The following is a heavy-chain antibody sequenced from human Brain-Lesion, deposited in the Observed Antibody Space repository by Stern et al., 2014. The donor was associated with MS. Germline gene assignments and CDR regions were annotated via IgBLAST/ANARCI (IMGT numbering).Heavy chain of an antibody. CDR1: GFTFNSYS. CDR2: ISVGNDYI. D-gene: IGHD2-2*01. J-gene: IGHJ6*02. V-gene: IGHV3-21*01. Sequence: VQLVESGGGLVKPGGSLRLSCEASGFTFNSYSMNWVRQAPGKGLEWVSSISVGNDYIYYADSVKGRFTISRDNAKNSLFLQMNTLRAEDTGVYYCARVDCSGTNCFYYYYGMDVWGQGTTVTVSS. CDR3: ARVDCSGTNCFYYYYGMDV.